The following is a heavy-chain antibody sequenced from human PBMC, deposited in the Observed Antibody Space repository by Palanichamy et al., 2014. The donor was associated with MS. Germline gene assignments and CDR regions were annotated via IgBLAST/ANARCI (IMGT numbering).Heavy chain of an antibody. Sequence: EVQLVQSGTEVKRPGESLKISCKGSGYSFANYWIGWVRQMPGKGLEWMGIIYPGDFDTRYSPSFQGQVTISADKSISTAYLQWSSLKASDTAMYYCGRLAHDYTNRERAYCYMDVWGRGTTVTVSS. CDR1: GYSFANYW. J-gene: IGHJ6*03. CDR3: GRLAHDYTNRERAYCYMDV. D-gene: IGHD4-11*01. V-gene: IGHV5-51*01. CDR2: IYPGDFDT.